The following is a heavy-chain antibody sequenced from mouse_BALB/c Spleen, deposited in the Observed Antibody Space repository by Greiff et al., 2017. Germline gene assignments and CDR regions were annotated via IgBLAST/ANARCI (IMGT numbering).Heavy chain of an antibody. J-gene: IGHJ4*01. D-gene: IGHD2-4*01. CDR1: GFNIKDYY. Sequence: DVKLVESGAELVGPGALVKLSCKASGFNIKDYYMHWVKQRPEQGLEWIGWIDPENGNTIYDPKFQGKASITADTSSNTAYLQLSSLTSEDPAVYYCAIYDYDDYAMDYWGQGGSVTVAA. CDR2: IDPENGNT. V-gene: IGHV14-1*02. CDR3: AIYDYDDYAMDY.